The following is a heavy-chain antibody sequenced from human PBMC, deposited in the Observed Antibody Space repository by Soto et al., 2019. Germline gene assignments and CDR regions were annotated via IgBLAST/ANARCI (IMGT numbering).Heavy chain of an antibody. CDR3: ARTAAAGKYYYGMDV. J-gene: IGHJ6*02. Sequence: LGESLKISCKGSGYSFTSYWIGWVRQMPGKGLELMGIIYPGDSDTRYSPSSQGQVTISADKSISTAYLQWSSLKASDTAMYYCARTAAAGKYYYGMDVWGQGTTVTVSS. D-gene: IGHD6-13*01. V-gene: IGHV5-51*01. CDR2: IYPGDSDT. CDR1: GYSFTSYW.